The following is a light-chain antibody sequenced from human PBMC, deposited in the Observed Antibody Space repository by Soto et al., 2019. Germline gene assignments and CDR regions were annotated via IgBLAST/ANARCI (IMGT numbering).Light chain of an antibody. CDR3: ETWDSNTRV. Sequence: QSVLTQSSSASASLGSSVKLTCTLSSGHSTYIIAWHQQQPGKAPRYLMNLEAGGSYNKGSGVPDRFSGSSSGADRYLTISNLQFEDEADYYCETWDSNTRVFGGGTKLTVL. CDR1: SGHSTYI. CDR2: LEAGGSY. V-gene: IGLV4-60*02. J-gene: IGLJ3*02.